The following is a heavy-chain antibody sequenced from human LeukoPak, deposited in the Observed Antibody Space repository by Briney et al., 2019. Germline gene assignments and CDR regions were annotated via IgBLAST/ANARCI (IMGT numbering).Heavy chain of an antibody. CDR3: AKDIGIAVAGRDEYFQH. CDR1: GFTFSSYG. Sequence: PGGSLRHSCAASGFTFSSYGMHWVRQAPGKGLEWVAVISYDGSNKYYADSVKGRFTISRDNSKNTLYLQMNSLRAEDTAVYYCAKDIGIAVAGRDEYFQHWGQGTLVTVSS. CDR2: ISYDGSNK. J-gene: IGHJ1*01. V-gene: IGHV3-30*18. D-gene: IGHD6-19*01.